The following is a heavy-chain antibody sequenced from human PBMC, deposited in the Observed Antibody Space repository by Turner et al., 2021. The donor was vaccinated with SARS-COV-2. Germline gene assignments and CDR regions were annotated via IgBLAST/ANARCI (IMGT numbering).Heavy chain of an antibody. J-gene: IGHJ5*02. D-gene: IGHD3-10*01. CDR1: GGSLSRTSYY. Sequence: QLQLQESGPGLVKPSETLSLTCTVSGGSLSRTSYYWGWIRQPPGKGLEWIGNIYYSGSTYYNPSLKSRVTISVDTSKNQFSLKLSSVTAADTAVYYCARPNTYYYGSGDSHGRSHNWFDPWGQGTLVTVSS. CDR2: IYYSGST. CDR3: ARPNTYYYGSGDSHGRSHNWFDP. V-gene: IGHV4-39*01.